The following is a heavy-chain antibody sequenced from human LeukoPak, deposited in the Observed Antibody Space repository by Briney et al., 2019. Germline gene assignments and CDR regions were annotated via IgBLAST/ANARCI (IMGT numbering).Heavy chain of an antibody. V-gene: IGHV4-4*02. CDR3: ATTLGMVVAANFDY. D-gene: IGHD2-15*01. Sequence: SETLSLTCAVSGGSISSSNWWSWVRQPPGKGLEWIGEIYHSGSTNYNPSLKSRVTISVDKSKNQFSLKLSSVTAADTAVYYCATTLGMVVAANFDYWGQGTLVTVSS. CDR1: GGSISSSNW. J-gene: IGHJ4*02. CDR2: IYHSGST.